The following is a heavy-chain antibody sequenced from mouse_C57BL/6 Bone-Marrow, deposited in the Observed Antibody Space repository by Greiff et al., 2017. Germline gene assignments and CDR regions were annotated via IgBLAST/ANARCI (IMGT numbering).Heavy chain of an antibody. CDR2: IYPRSGNT. J-gene: IGHJ4*01. CDR3: ARRGLLRPRDY. CDR1: GYTFTSYG. Sequence: QVQLQQSGAELARPGASVKLSCKASGYTFTSYGISWVKQRTGQGLEWIGEIYPRSGNTYYNEKFKGKATLTADKSYSTAYMELRSLTSEDSAVYFCARRGLLRPRDYWGQGTSVTVSS. V-gene: IGHV1-81*01. D-gene: IGHD1-2*01.